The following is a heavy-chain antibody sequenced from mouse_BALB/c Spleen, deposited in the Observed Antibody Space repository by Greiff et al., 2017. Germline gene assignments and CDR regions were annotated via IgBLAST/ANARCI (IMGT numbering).Heavy chain of an antibody. J-gene: IGHJ3*01. V-gene: IGHV1S81*02. D-gene: IGHD1-2*01. Sequence: QVQLQQSGAELVKPGASVKLSCKASGYTFTSYWMHWVKQRPGQGLEWIGEINPSNGRTNYNEKFKSKATLTVDKSSSTAYMQLSSLTSEDSAVYYCATITTAVPFAYWGQGTLVTVSA. CDR3: ATITTAVPFAY. CDR1: GYTFTSYW. CDR2: INPSNGRT.